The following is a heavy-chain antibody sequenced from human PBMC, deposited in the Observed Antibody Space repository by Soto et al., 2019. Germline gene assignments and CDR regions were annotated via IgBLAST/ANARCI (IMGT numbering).Heavy chain of an antibody. CDR1: RVAFSKFI. D-gene: IGHD6-19*01. Sequence: QAQLEQSGREVKKPGSSVKVSCKASRVAFSKFIVTWVRQAPGLGLXXXXGIIPIFGTANYAQKFQGRVTITADESTSTSYMEVNNLRSEDTAVYYCAKVRYSSPMGYYYGMDVWGQGTTVTVSS. CDR3: AKVRYSSPMGYYYGMDV. J-gene: IGHJ6*02. CDR2: IIPIFGTA. V-gene: IGHV1-69*01.